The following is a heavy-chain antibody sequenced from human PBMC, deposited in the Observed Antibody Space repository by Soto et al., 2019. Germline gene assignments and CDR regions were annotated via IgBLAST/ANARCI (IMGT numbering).Heavy chain of an antibody. CDR1: GFTFSSYA. Sequence: EVQLLESGGGLVQPGGSLRLSCEASGFTFSSYAMSWVRQAPGKGLEWVSAISGSGGSPYYAGSVKGRFTVSRDNSRNTLYLQMNSLRAEDTAVYYCAKEYGTWVNSGSYRSDYWGQGTLVTVSS. CDR2: ISGSGGSP. J-gene: IGHJ4*02. V-gene: IGHV3-23*01. D-gene: IGHD1-26*01. CDR3: AKEYGTWVNSGSYRSDY.